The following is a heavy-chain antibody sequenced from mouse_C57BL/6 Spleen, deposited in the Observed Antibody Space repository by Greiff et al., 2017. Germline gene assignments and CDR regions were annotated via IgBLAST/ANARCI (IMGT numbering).Heavy chain of an antibody. D-gene: IGHD2-4*01. J-gene: IGHJ3*01. CDR3: ARPYDYDEAWFAY. V-gene: IGHV1-54*01. Sequence: VQLQQSGAELVRPGTSVKVSCKASGYAFTNYLIEWVKQRPGQGLEWIGVINPGSGGTNYNEKFKGKATLTADKSSSTASMQLSSLTSEDSAVYFCARPYDYDEAWFAYWGQGTLVTVSA. CDR2: INPGSGGT. CDR1: GYAFTNYL.